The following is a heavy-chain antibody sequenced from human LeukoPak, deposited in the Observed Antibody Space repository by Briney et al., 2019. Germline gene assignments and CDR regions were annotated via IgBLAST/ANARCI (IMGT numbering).Heavy chain of an antibody. CDR1: GFTFSRYG. J-gene: IGHJ4*02. V-gene: IGHV3-30*18. CDR2: ISYDGSNK. Sequence: GGSLRLSCAASGFTFSRYGLHWVRQAPGKGLEWVAVISYDGSNKYYADSVKGRFTISRDNSKNTLYLQMNSLRAEDTAVYYCAKDLRGYSYGWVDYWGQGTLVTVSS. D-gene: IGHD5-18*01. CDR3: AKDLRGYSYGWVDY.